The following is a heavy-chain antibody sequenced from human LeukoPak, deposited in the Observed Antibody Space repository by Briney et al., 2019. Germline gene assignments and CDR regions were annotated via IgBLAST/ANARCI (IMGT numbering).Heavy chain of an antibody. CDR2: TNPDYGGT. D-gene: IGHD2-2*01. V-gene: IGHV1-2*02. Sequence: ASVKVSCRASGYTFTDYYIHWVRQAPGQGLEWMGWTNPDYGGTNYAQKFQGRVTMTRDTSIRTVYMDLSRLRSDDTAVFYCTREARVGNWFDPWGQGTQVTVSS. CDR1: GYTFTDYY. CDR3: TREARVGNWFDP. J-gene: IGHJ5*02.